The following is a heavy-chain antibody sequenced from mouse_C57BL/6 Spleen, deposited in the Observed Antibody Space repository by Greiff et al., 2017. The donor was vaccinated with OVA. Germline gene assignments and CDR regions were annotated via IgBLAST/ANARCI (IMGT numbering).Heavy chain of an antibody. CDR3: ARSVGDVDAMDY. D-gene: IGHD3-3*01. Sequence: QVQLQQPGAELVKPGASVKMSCKASGYTFTSYWITWVKQRPGQGLEWIGDIYPGSGSTNYNEKFKSKATLTVDTSSSTAYMQLSSLTSEDSAVYYWARSVGDVDAMDYWGQGTSVTVSS. CDR2: IYPGSGST. V-gene: IGHV1-55*01. J-gene: IGHJ4*01. CDR1: GYTFTSYW.